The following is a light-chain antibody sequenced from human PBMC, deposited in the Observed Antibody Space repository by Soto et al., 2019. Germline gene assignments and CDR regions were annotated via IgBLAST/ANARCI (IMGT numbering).Light chain of an antibody. CDR2: DAS. J-gene: IGKJ4*01. V-gene: IGKV3-11*01. Sequence: EIVLTQSPATLSLSPGERATRSCRASQSVSSYLAWYQQKPGQAPRLLIYDASNRATGIPARFSGSGSGTDFTLTISSLEPEDFAVYYCQQSSNWPPVTFGGGTKGDIK. CDR3: QQSSNWPPVT. CDR1: QSVSSY.